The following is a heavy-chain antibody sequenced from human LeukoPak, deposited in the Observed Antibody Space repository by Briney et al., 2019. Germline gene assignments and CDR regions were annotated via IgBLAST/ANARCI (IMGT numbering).Heavy chain of an antibody. D-gene: IGHD3-9*01. CDR3: ARDHILSRD. V-gene: IGHV1-18*04. J-gene: IGHJ4*02. CDR1: GYTFTGYY. Sequence: ASVKVSCKASGYTFTGYYMHWVRQAPGQGLEWMGRISAYNGNTNYAQKLQGRVTMTTDTSTSTAYMELRSLRSDDTAVYYCARDHILSRDWGQGTLVTVSS. CDR2: ISAYNGNT.